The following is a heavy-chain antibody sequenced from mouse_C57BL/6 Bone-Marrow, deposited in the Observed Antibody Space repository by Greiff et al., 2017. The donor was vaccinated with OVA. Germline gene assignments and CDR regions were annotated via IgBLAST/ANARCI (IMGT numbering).Heavy chain of an antibody. D-gene: IGHD1-1*01. CDR1: GYTFTDYY. Sequence: EVQLQQSGPELVKPGASVKISCKASGYTFTDYYMNWVKQSHGKSLEWIGDINPNNGGTSYNQKFKGKATLTVDKSSSTAYMELRSLTSEDSAVYYCARTLLLRWYFDVWGTGTTVTVSS. CDR3: ARTLLLRWYFDV. CDR2: INPNNGGT. V-gene: IGHV1-26*01. J-gene: IGHJ1*03.